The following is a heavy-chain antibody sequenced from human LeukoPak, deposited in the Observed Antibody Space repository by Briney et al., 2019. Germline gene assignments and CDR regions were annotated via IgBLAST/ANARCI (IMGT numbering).Heavy chain of an antibody. CDR1: GFTFSDYY. V-gene: IGHV3-11*04. CDR2: ISSSGSTI. J-gene: IGHJ3*02. Sequence: GESLQISCAASGFTFSDYYMSWIRQAPGKGLEWVSYISSSGSTIYYADSVKGRFTISRDSAKNSLYLQMNSLRAEDTAVYSCARGRDGYNSGAFDIWGQGTMVTVSS. CDR3: ARGRDGYNSGAFDI. D-gene: IGHD5-24*01.